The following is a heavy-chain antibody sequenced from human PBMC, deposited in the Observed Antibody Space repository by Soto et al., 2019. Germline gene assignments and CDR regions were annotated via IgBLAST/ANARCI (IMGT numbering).Heavy chain of an antibody. CDR2: IYHTGNT. J-gene: IGHJ4*02. V-gene: IGHV4-31*03. Sequence: SETLSLTCSVSGGSMSSGAYYWNWIRQHPGKGLEWIAYIYHTGNTYYNPSLRSRTTISVDTSENQFSLKLTSVTDADTAVYYCASSYSGYLDNWGQGTLVTVSS. CDR3: ASSYSGYLDN. CDR1: GGSMSSGAYY. D-gene: IGHD3-22*01.